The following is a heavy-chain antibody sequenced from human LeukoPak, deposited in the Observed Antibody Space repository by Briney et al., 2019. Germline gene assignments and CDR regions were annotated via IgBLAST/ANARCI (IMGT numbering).Heavy chain of an antibody. D-gene: IGHD6-13*01. CDR2: IYSGGST. Sequence: GGSLRLSCAASGFTVSSNYMSWVRQAPGKGLEWVSVIYSGGSTYYADSVKGRFTISRDNSKNTLYLQMNSLRAEDTAVYYCAKDPLGYEAAAGTGDYWGQGTLVTVSS. CDR3: AKDPLGYEAAAGTGDY. J-gene: IGHJ4*02. V-gene: IGHV3-66*01. CDR1: GFTVSSNY.